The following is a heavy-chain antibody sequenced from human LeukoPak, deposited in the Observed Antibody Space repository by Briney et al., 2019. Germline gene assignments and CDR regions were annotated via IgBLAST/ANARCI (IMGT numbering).Heavy chain of an antibody. CDR3: ARGRWTAHTVGYYFDS. CDR2: INAGNGNT. V-gene: IGHV1-3*03. D-gene: IGHD2-21*02. J-gene: IGHJ4*02. CDR1: GYTFTNYA. Sequence: VASVTVSCKASGYTFTNYAINWVRQAPGQRLEWMGWINAGNGNTKYSQEFQGRVTITRDTSTNTAYMELISLRSEDMAVYYCARGRWTAHTVGYYFDSWGQGTLVTVSS.